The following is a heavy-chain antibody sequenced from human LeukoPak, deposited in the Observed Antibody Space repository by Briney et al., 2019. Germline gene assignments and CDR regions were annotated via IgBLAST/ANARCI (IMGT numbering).Heavy chain of an antibody. CDR1: GFTFTSHG. J-gene: IGHJ4*02. V-gene: IGHV3-30*02. Sequence: GGSLRLSCVVSGFTFTSHGMHWIRQAPGKGLEWVAFIQHDGSNKYHADSVKGRFTISRDNSKNTLYLEMNSLRVEDTALYYCARRGRYSSGYYAYYFDYWGQGTLVTVSS. CDR3: ARRGRYSSGYYAYYFDY. CDR2: IQHDGSNK. D-gene: IGHD6-19*01.